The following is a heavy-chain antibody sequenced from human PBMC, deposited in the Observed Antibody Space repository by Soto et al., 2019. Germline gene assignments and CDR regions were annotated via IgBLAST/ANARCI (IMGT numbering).Heavy chain of an antibody. J-gene: IGHJ4*02. CDR3: ARNYYDGSGLFY. V-gene: IGHV4-39*01. CDR2: LDYRGGT. D-gene: IGHD3-22*01. Sequence: SETLSLTCTVSGGSISSTSYHWVWIRQPPGKGLEWIGSLDYRGGTFNNPSLKSRVTISADTSKNQFSLKVNSVTAADAAVYYCARNYYDGSGLFYWGQGTVVTVSS. CDR1: GGSISSTSYH.